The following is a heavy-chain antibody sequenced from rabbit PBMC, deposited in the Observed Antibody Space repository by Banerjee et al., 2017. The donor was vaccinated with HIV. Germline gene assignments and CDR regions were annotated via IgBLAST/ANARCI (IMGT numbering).Heavy chain of an antibody. J-gene: IGHJ4*01. V-gene: IGHV1S45*01. CDR2: IYTGWGGNT. Sequence: QEQLVESGGGLVQPEGSLTLTCTASGFSFSSSYYMCWVRQAPGKGLEWIACIYTGWGGNTYYASWAKGRFTISKTSSTTVTLQMTSLTAADTATYFCARGNADTTGYGFNLWGPGTLVTVS. CDR1: GFSFSSSYY. D-gene: IGHD7-1*01. CDR3: ARGNADTTGYGFNL.